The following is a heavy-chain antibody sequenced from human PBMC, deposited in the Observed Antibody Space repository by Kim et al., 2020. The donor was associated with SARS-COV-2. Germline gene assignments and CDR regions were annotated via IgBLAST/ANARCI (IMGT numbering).Heavy chain of an antibody. D-gene: IGHD2-15*01. CDR2: IYSGGST. Sequence: GGSLRLSCAASGFTVSSNYMSWVRQAPGKGLEWVSVIYSGGSTYYADSVKGRFTISRDNSKNTLYLQMNSLRAEDTAVYYCARDSFGFHCSGGSCYSGSYYYYYMDVWGKGTTVTVSS. V-gene: IGHV3-53*01. CDR3: ARDSFGFHCSGGSCYSGSYYYYYMDV. CDR1: GFTVSSNY. J-gene: IGHJ6*03.